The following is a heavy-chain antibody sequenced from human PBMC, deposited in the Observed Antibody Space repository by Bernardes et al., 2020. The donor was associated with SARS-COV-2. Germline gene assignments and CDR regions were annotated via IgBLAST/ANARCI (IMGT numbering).Heavy chain of an antibody. CDR2: INPNSGVT. CDR1: GYTFTDYY. J-gene: IGHJ4*02. CDR3: ARKSQLSTSGTEFDY. Sequence: SVKVSCKASGYTFTDYYVHWVRQAPGQGLEWMGWINPNSGVTNYAQSFQGWVTMTRDTSVNTAYMELSRLKSDDTAIYYCARKSQLSTSGTEFDYWGQGTLVTGSS. V-gene: IGHV1-2*04. D-gene: IGHD6-13*01.